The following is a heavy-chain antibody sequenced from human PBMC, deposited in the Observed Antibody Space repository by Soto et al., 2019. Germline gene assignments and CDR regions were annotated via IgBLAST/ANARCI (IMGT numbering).Heavy chain of an antibody. CDR2: ISYDGSNK. V-gene: IGHV3-30*18. J-gene: IGHJ4*02. D-gene: IGHD3-10*01. Sequence: QVQLVESGGGVVQPGRSLRLSCAASGFTFSSYGMHWVRQAPGKGLEWVAVISYDGSNKYYADSVKGRFTISRDNSKNTLYLQMNSLRAEDTAVYYCAKEGEGDYGSGSFLDYWGQGTLVTVSS. CDR1: GFTFSSYG. CDR3: AKEGEGDYGSGSFLDY.